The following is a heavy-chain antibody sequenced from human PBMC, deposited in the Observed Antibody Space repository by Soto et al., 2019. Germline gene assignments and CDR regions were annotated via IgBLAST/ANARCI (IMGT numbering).Heavy chain of an antibody. Sequence: SETLSLTCTVSCGSISSGGYYWSWIRQHPGKGLEWIGYVYYSGSTYYNPSLKSRVTISVDTSKNQFSLKLSSVTAADTAVYYCARELVTLVRGGLYYYYGMDVWGQGTTVTVSS. V-gene: IGHV4-31*03. CDR3: ARELVTLVRGGLYYYYGMDV. CDR2: VYYSGST. J-gene: IGHJ6*02. CDR1: CGSISSGGYY. D-gene: IGHD3-10*01.